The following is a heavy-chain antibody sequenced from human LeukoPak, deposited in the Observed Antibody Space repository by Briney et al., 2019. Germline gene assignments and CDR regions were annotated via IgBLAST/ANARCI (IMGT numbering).Heavy chain of an antibody. Sequence: PSETLSLTCTVSGGSISSSNYYWGWIRQPPGKGLEWIGSIYYSGSTYYNPSLKSRVTISVDTSKNQFSLKLSSVTAADTAVYYCARVAGTLYYYYYMDVWGKGTTVTVSS. CDR1: GGSISSSNYY. D-gene: IGHD6-19*01. CDR2: IYYSGST. V-gene: IGHV4-39*07. CDR3: ARVAGTLYYYYYMDV. J-gene: IGHJ6*03.